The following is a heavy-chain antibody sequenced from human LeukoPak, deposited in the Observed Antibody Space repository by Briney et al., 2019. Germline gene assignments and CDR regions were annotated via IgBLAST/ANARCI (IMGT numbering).Heavy chain of an antibody. CDR1: GFTFSNAW. J-gene: IGHJ4*02. CDR2: IKSKTDGGTT. Sequence: PGGSLRLSCAASGFTFSNAWMSWVRQAPGKGLEWVGRIKSKTDGGTTDYAAPVKGRFTISRDNSKNTLYLQMNSLRGEDTAVYYCARDRSKGYYGDEFDFWGQGTLVTVSS. CDR3: ARDRSKGYYGDEFDF. V-gene: IGHV3-15*01. D-gene: IGHD4-17*01.